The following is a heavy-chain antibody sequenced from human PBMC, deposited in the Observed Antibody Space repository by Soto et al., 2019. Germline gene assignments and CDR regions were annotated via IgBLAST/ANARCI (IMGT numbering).Heavy chain of an antibody. D-gene: IGHD3-9*01. CDR1: GYTFTSYY. J-gene: IGHJ3*02. CDR3: ARLVLRYFDWVPQNDAFAI. CDR2: INPSGCST. V-gene: IGHV1-46*01. Sequence: ASVKVSYKASGYTFTSYYMHWVRQAPGQGLERMGIINPSGCSTSYAQKFQGRVTMTRDTSTSTDYMELSSLRSEDTAVYYCARLVLRYFDWVPQNDAFAIWGQGTMVTV.